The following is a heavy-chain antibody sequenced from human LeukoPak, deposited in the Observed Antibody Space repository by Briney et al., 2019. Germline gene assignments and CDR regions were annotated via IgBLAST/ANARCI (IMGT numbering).Heavy chain of an antibody. CDR2: IRSKAYGGTT. V-gene: IGHV3-49*04. J-gene: IGHJ4*02. D-gene: IGHD1-1*01. CDR1: GFTFGDYA. CDR3: TRHNPYYFDY. Sequence: GRSLRLSCTASGFTFGDYAMSWVRQASGKGLEWVGFIRSKAYGGTTEYAASVKGRFTISRDDSKSIAYLQMNSLKTEDTAVYYCTRHNPYYFDYWGQGTLVTVSS.